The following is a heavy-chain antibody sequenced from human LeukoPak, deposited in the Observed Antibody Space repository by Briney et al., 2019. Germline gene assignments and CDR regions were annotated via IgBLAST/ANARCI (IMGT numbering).Heavy chain of an antibody. CDR3: ARVAGYCSSTSCYFGDFDY. J-gene: IGHJ4*02. Sequence: PGGSLRLSCAASGFTFSNHWMSWIRQAPGKGLEWAAHISEDGSGKYYVNSVKGRFTISRDNAKNSLYLQMNSLRAEDTAVYYCARVAGYCSSTSCYFGDFDYWGQGTLVTVSS. D-gene: IGHD2-2*01. V-gene: IGHV3-7*01. CDR1: GFTFSNHW. CDR2: ISEDGSGK.